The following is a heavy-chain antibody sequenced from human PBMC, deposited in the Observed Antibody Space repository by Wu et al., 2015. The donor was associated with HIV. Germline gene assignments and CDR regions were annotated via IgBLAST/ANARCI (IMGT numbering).Heavy chain of an antibody. V-gene: IGHV4-34*02. CDR2: INHSGST. CDR3: ARGRGDYGDYAFAY. D-gene: IGHD4-17*01. J-gene: IGHJ4*02. CDR1: DERFSDYF. Sequence: QMQLQQWGAGLLKPSETLSLTCAVYDERFSDYFWSWIRQPPGKGLEWIGEINHSGSTNYNPSVKSRVTISADTSKNQFSLRLKSVAAVDTAVYYCARGRGDYGDYAFAYWGPGTPVTVSP.